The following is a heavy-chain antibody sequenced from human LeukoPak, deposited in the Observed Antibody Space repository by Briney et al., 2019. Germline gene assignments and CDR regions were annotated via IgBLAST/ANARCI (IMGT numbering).Heavy chain of an antibody. CDR3: ARGPSGYHNT. V-gene: IGHV3-30*02. Sequence: GSLRLSCAASGFIFSTYGMHWVRQAPGKGLEWVAFIRNDGSDKYYAVSVKGRFTISRDNSKNTLYLQMNSLRAEDTAVYYCARGPSGYHNTGGQGTLVTVSS. J-gene: IGHJ4*02. CDR2: IRNDGSDK. CDR1: GFIFSTYG. D-gene: IGHD5-12*01.